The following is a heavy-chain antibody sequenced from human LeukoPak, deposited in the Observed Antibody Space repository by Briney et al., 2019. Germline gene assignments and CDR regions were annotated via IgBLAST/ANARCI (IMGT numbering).Heavy chain of an antibody. CDR3: ARVEVVVVPAAAGSMYYYYMDV. Sequence: GGSLRLSCAASGLTFSSYSMNWVRQAPGKGLEWVSSISSSSSYIYYADSVKGRFTISRDNAKNSLYLQMNSLRAEDTAVYYCARVEVVVVPAAAGSMYYYYMDVWGKGTTVTVSS. CDR2: ISSSSSYI. V-gene: IGHV3-21*01. J-gene: IGHJ6*03. CDR1: GLTFSSYS. D-gene: IGHD2-2*01.